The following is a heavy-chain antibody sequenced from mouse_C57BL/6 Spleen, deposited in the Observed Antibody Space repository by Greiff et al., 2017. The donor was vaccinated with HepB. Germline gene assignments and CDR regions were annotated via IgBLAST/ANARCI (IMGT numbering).Heavy chain of an antibody. D-gene: IGHD1-1*01. CDR3: ARSRGDYSPWFAY. CDR1: GYTFTSYW. CDR2: IYPSDSET. Sequence: QVQLQQPGAELVRPGSSVKLSCKASGYTFTSYWMDWVKQRPGQGLEWIGNIYPSDSETHYNQKFKDKATLTVDKSSSTAYMQLSSLTSEDSAVYYCARSRGDYSPWFAYWGQGTLVTVSA. V-gene: IGHV1-61*01. J-gene: IGHJ3*01.